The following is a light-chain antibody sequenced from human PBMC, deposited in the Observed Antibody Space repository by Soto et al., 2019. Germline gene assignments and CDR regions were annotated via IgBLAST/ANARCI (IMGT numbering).Light chain of an antibody. Sequence: DIQMTQSPSTLSASVGHRVTITCRASQTISTWLAWYQQKPGKAPKLLIYDVSTLGSGVPSRFSGSGSATDFTLTISSLQPDDSATYYCQQYNTFWTFGQGTKVEIK. CDR2: DVS. J-gene: IGKJ1*01. CDR3: QQYNTFWT. CDR1: QTISTW. V-gene: IGKV1-5*01.